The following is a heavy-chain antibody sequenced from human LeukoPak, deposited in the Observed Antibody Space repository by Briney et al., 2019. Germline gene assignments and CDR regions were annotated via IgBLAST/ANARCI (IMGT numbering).Heavy chain of an antibody. CDR2: ISSSSSYI. D-gene: IGHD5-18*01. Sequence: GGSLRLSCAASGFTFSSYGMHWVRQAPGKGLEWVSSISSSSSYIYYADSVKGRFTISRDNAKNSLYLQMNSPRAEDTAVYYCARDPRGYSYGYLDYWGQGTLVTVSS. CDR3: ARDPRGYSYGYLDY. V-gene: IGHV3-21*01. J-gene: IGHJ4*02. CDR1: GFTFSSYG.